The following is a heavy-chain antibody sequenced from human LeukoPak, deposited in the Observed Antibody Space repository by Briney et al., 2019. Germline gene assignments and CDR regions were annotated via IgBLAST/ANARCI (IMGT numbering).Heavy chain of an antibody. D-gene: IGHD2-15*01. CDR1: GGSISSYY. Sequence: SETLSLTCTVSGGSISSYYWNWIRQPAGKGLEWIGRIYSSGSTDYNPSLKSRVTMSVDTSKNQFSLNLSSVTAADSAVYYCARARGRLLLIDYWAREPWSPSPQ. J-gene: IGHJ4*02. CDR2: IYSSGST. CDR3: ARARGRLLLIDY. V-gene: IGHV4-4*07.